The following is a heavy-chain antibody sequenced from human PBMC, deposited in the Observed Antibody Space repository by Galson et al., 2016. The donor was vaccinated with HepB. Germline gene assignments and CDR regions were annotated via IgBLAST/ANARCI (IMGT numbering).Heavy chain of an antibody. V-gene: IGHV1-3*01. CDR3: ARVDYSSSWFAFDI. Sequence: SGYTFTSYAIHWVRQAPGQRLEWMGWINAGNGNTKYSQKFQGRVTITRDTPASTAYMELRSLRSEDTAVYYCARVDYSSSWFAFDIWGQGTMVTVSS. CDR1: GYTFTSYA. CDR2: INAGNGNT. D-gene: IGHD6-13*01. J-gene: IGHJ3*02.